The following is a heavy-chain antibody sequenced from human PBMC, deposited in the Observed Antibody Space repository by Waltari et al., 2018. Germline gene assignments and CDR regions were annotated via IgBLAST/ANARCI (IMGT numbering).Heavy chain of an antibody. V-gene: IGHV4-34*01. D-gene: IGHD2-15*01. CDR3: ARHYLCSGGSCYTEPYFDY. Sequence: QVQLQQWGAGLLKPSETLSLTCAVSGGSFSGYYWSWIRQPPGKGLEWIGEINHSGSTNYNPSLKSRVTISVDTSKNQFSLKLSSVTAADTAVYYCARHYLCSGGSCYTEPYFDYWGQGTLVTVSS. CDR1: GGSFSGYY. J-gene: IGHJ4*02. CDR2: INHSGST.